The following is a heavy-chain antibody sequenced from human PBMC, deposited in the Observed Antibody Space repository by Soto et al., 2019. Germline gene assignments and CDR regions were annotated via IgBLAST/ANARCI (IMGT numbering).Heavy chain of an antibody. CDR2: IYYSGST. Sequence: QVQLQESGPGLVKPSETLSLTCTVSGGSISSYYWSWIRQPPGKGLEWIGYIYYSGSTNHTPSLKSRVTISVYTSKNQFSLKLSSVTAADTAVYYCARAGGLRLGIHAFDIWGQWTMVTVSS. CDR1: GGSISSYY. J-gene: IGHJ3*02. CDR3: ARAGGLRLGIHAFDI. V-gene: IGHV4-59*01. D-gene: IGHD7-27*01.